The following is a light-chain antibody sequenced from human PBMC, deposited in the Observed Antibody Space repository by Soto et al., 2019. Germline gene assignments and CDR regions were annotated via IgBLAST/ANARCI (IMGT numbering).Light chain of an antibody. Sequence: QSALTQPASVSGSPGQSITISCTGTSSDVGGYNYVSWYQQNPGKAPKLMIYNVSNRPSGVSNRFSGSKSGNTASLTISGLQAEDAADYYCSSYTSSNTVLFGGGTKLTVL. V-gene: IGLV2-14*01. CDR2: NVS. CDR1: SSDVGGYNY. J-gene: IGLJ2*01. CDR3: SSYTSSNTVL.